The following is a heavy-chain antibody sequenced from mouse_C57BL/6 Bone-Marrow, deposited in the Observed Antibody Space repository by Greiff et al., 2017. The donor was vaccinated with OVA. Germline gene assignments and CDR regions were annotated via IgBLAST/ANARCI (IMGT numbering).Heavy chain of an antibody. Sequence: VKLEQSGAELARPGASVKLSCKASGYTFTSYGISWVKQRTGQGLEWIGEIYPRSGNTYYNEKFKGKATLTADKSSSTAYMELRSLTSEDSAVYFCARHYITTVVATPYAMDYWGQGTSVTVSS. D-gene: IGHD1-1*01. J-gene: IGHJ4*01. CDR3: ARHYITTVVATPYAMDY. CDR1: GYTFTSYG. V-gene: IGHV1-81*01. CDR2: IYPRSGNT.